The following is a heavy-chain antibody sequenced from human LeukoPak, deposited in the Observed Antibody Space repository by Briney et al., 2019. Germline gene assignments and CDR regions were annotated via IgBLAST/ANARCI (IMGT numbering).Heavy chain of an antibody. V-gene: IGHV1-69*04. CDR2: IIPILGIA. J-gene: IGHJ4*02. D-gene: IGHD2-8*01. CDR1: GGTFSSYA. CDR3: ARDGPGTSAFDY. Sequence: ASVKVSCKASGGTFSSYAIIWVRQAPGQGLEWMGGIIPILGIANYAQKFQGRVTITADKSTSTAYMELSSLRSEDTAVYYCARDGPGTSAFDYWGQGTLVTVSS.